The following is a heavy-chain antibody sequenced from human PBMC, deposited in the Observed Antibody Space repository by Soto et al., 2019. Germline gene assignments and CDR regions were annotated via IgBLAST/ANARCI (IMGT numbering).Heavy chain of an antibody. V-gene: IGHV1-46*01. CDR3: ARGGAAQGGREVVITTFPHY. D-gene: IGHD3-22*01. CDR1: RYTKTSNY. Sequence: ASDKFSCKESRYTKTSNYMHSVLHETGQGLEWMGIINPSGGSTSYAQKFQGRVTMTRDTSKSTVYMELSSLRSEDTAVYYCARGGAAQGGREVVITTFPHYWGQGTLVTVSS. J-gene: IGHJ4*02. CDR2: INPSGGST.